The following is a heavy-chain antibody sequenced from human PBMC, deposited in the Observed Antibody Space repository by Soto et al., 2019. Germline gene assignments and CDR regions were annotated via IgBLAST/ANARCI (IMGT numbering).Heavy chain of an antibody. V-gene: IGHV3-33*01. D-gene: IGHD6-19*01. CDR3: ARSFRQWLVDS. J-gene: IGHJ4*02. CDR1: GFTFSSYD. CDR2: IWYDGSNK. Sequence: PGGSLRLSCAASGFTFSSYDMHWVRQAPGKGLEWVGIIWYDGSNKYYADSVKGRFTISRDNSKNTLYLEVNSLRPDDTAVYYCARSFRQWLVDSWGQGALVT.